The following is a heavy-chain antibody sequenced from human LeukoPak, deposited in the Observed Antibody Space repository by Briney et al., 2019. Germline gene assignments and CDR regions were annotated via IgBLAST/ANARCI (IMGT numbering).Heavy chain of an antibody. J-gene: IGHJ4*02. D-gene: IGHD4-17*01. V-gene: IGHV3-15*07. Sequence: GGSLRLSCTASGFTFSIFGMHWVRQAPGKGLEWVGRIKSKTDDGTTDYAAPVKGRFTISRDDSKNTLYLQMNSLKTEDTAVYYCTTDYGDYWGQGTLVTVSS. CDR1: GFTFSIFG. CDR3: TTDYGDY. CDR2: IKSKTDDGTT.